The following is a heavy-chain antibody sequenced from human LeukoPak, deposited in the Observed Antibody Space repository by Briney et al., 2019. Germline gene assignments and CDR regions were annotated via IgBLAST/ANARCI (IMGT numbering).Heavy chain of an antibody. CDR1: GGSISSYY. CDR2: IYYSGST. J-gene: IGHJ6*03. D-gene: IGHD3-10*01. CDR3: ATVRGAPYYMDV. Sequence: SETLSLTCTVSGGSISSYYWSWIRQPPGKGLEWIGYIYYSGSTNYNPSLKSRVTISVDTSKNQFSLKLSSVTAADTAVYYCATVRGAPYYMDVWGKGTTATISS. V-gene: IGHV4-59*01.